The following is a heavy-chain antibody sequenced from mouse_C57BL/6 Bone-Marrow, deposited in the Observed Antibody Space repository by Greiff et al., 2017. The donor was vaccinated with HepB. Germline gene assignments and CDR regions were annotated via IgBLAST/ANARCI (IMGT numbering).Heavy chain of an antibody. CDR3: ARSNYYGSSDY. V-gene: IGHV1-82*01. D-gene: IGHD1-1*01. J-gene: IGHJ2*01. CDR1: GYAFSSSW. Sequence: QVQLQQSGPELVKPGASVKISCKASGYAFSSSWMNWVKQRPGKGLEWIGRIYPGDGDTNYNGKFKGKATLTADKSSSTAYMQLSSLTSEDSAVYFCARSNYYGSSDYWGQGTTLTVSS. CDR2: IYPGDGDT.